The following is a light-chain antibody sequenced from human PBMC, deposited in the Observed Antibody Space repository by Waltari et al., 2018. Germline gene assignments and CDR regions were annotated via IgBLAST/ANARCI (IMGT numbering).Light chain of an antibody. CDR1: SSDIGRYDI. CDR2: DVS. Sequence: QSALTQPASVSGSPGQSVTISCTGASSDIGRYDIVSWYQQHPGNAPKLISCDVSKRRSGFSDRFSGARAGDTASLTISGLQFEDEADYSCCSYAGNYIWVFGGGTRLTVL. J-gene: IGLJ3*02. V-gene: IGLV2-23*02. CDR3: CSYAGNYIWV.